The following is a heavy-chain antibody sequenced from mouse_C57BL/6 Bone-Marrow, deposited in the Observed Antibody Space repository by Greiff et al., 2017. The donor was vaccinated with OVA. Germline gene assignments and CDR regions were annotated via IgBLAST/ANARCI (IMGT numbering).Heavy chain of an antibody. J-gene: IGHJ2*01. D-gene: IGHD2-5*01. Sequence: VKLMESGPELVKPGASVKISCKASGYAFSSSWMNWVKQRPGKGLEWIGRIYPGDGDTNYNGKFKGQATLTADKSSSTAYMQLSSLTSEDSAVYFCARYSNYDYWGQGTTLTVSS. CDR1: GYAFSSSW. V-gene: IGHV1-82*01. CDR2: IYPGDGDT. CDR3: ARYSNYDY.